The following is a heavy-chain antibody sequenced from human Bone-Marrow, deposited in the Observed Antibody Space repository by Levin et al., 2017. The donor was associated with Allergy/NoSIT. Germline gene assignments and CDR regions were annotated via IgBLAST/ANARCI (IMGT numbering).Heavy chain of an antibody. J-gene: IGHJ6*02. CDR3: ARVRYGMDV. CDR1: GFTFRSFE. Sequence: PGGSLRLSCAASGFTFRSFEMSWVRQAPGKGLEWVSYISKSGTTIFYAASVKGRFTISRDNAKNSMFLQLNTLRAEDTALYYCARVRYGMDVWGQGTTVTVSS. V-gene: IGHV3-48*03. CDR2: ISKSGTTI.